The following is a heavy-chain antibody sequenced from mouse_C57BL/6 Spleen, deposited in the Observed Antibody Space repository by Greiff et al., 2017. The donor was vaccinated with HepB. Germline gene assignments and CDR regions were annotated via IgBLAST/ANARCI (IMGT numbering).Heavy chain of an antibody. D-gene: IGHD1-1*01. CDR1: GYTFTDYE. CDR3: TRHPSYYYGSSYYFDY. CDR2: IDPETGGT. Sequence: QVQLQQSGAELVRPGASVTPSCKASGYTFTDYEMHWVKQTPVHGLEWIGAIDPETGGTAYNQKFKGKAILTADKSSSTAYMELRSLTSEDSAVYYCTRHPSYYYGSSYYFDYWGQGTTLTVSS. V-gene: IGHV1-15*01. J-gene: IGHJ2*01.